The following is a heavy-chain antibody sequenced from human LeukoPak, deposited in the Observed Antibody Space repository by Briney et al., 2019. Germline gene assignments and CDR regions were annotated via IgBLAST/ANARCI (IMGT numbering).Heavy chain of an antibody. V-gene: IGHV4-59*01. CDR1: GGSISSYY. CDR3: ARVYDFWSGYCTFDY. J-gene: IGHJ4*02. D-gene: IGHD3-3*01. Sequence: PSETLSLTCPVSGGSISSYYWSWIRQPPGKGLEWIGYIYYSGSTNYNPSLKSRVTISVDTSKNQFSLKLSSVTAADTAVYYCARVYDFWSGYCTFDYWGQGTLVTVSS. CDR2: IYYSGST.